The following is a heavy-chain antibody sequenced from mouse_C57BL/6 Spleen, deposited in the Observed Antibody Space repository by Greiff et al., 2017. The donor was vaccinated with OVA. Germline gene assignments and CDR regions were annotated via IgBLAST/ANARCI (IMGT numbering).Heavy chain of an antibody. D-gene: IGHD3-2*02. J-gene: IGHJ4*01. CDR1: GYTFTSYW. CDR2: IDPSDSYT. CDR3: ARPDSSGYEAMDY. Sequence: VQLQQPGAELVKPGASVKLSCKASGYTFTSYWMQWVKQRPGQGLEWIGEIDPSDSYTNYTQKFKGKATLTVDTSSSTAYMQLSSLTSEDSAVYYCARPDSSGYEAMDYWGQGTSVTVSS. V-gene: IGHV1-50*01.